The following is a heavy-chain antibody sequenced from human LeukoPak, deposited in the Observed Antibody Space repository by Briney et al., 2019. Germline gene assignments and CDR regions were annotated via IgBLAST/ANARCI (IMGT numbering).Heavy chain of an antibody. CDR2: SHYSGSS. Sequence: PSETLSLTCSVSGGSISTYYWTWVRQTPGQGLEGVGYSHYSGSSNYNTSLKRRVTISVDTFKNHFSLKLNSVTAADTAIYYCARAPRGESDAASGFYGMDVWGQGTTVAVSS. J-gene: IGHJ6*02. CDR1: GGSISTYY. V-gene: IGHV4-59*01. D-gene: IGHD3-22*01. CDR3: ARAPRGESDAASGFYGMDV.